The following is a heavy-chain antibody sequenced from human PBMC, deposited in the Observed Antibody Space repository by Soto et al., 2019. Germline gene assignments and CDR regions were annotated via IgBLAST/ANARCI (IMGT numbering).Heavy chain of an antibody. CDR2: IDWDDDK. CDR1: GFSLSTSGMC. J-gene: IGHJ3*02. V-gene: IGHV2-70*01. D-gene: IGHD2-15*01. CDR3: ARIKRYLGYCSGGSCYEVYDAFDI. Sequence: SGPTLVNPTQTLTLTCTFSGFSLSTSGMCVSWIRQPPGKALEWLALIDWDDDKYYSTSLKTRLTISKDTSKNQVVLTMTNMDPVDTATCYCARIKRYLGYCSGGSCYEVYDAFDIWGQGTMVTVSS.